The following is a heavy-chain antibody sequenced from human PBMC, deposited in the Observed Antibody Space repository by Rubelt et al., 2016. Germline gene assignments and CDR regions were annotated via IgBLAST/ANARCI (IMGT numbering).Heavy chain of an antibody. D-gene: IGHD2-15*01. CDR2: ISAYNGNT. V-gene: IGHV1-18*01. CDR3: ATASPYCSGGSCY. Sequence: QVQLVQSGAEVKKPGASVKVSCKASGYTFTSYGISWVRQAPGQGLEWMGWISAYNGNTNYAQKFQGRVTMTEDTSTDTAYMELSSLRSEDTAVYYCATASPYCSGGSCYWGQGTLVTVSS. CDR1: GYTFTSYG. J-gene: IGHJ4*02.